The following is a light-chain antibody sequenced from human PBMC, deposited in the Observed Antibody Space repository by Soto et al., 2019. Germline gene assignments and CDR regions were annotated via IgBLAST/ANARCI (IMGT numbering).Light chain of an antibody. Sequence: QSALTQPASVSAFPGQSITISCTGTSSDVGGYNYVSWYQQHPGKAPKLMIYDVSNRPSGVSNRFSGSKSGNTASLTISGLQAEDEADYYCSSFTTSSPLFVGGTQLTVL. CDR2: DVS. V-gene: IGLV2-14*01. J-gene: IGLJ2*01. CDR3: SSFTTSSPL. CDR1: SSDVGGYNY.